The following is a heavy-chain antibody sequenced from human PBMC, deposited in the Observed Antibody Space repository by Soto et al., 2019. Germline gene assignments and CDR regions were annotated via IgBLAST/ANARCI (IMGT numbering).Heavy chain of an antibody. CDR3: ARGLVQYQLIFWFDP. Sequence: ASVKVSCKASGYTFTSYDINWVRQATGQGLEWMGWMNPNSGNTGYAQKFQGRVTMTRNTSISTAYMELSSLRSEDTAVYYCARGLVQYQLIFWFDPCGQGTLVTVSS. J-gene: IGHJ5*02. D-gene: IGHD2-2*01. CDR2: MNPNSGNT. CDR1: GYTFTSYD. V-gene: IGHV1-8*01.